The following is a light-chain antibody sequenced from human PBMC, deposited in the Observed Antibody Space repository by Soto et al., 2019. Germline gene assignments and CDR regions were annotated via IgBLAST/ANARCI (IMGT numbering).Light chain of an antibody. J-gene: IGLJ2*01. CDR3: SSFAGGTDLV. Sequence: QSALTQPPSASGSPGQSVTISCTGTSSDVGGYNYVSWYQQHPGKAPKLLIYDVNKRPSGVPDRFSGSKSGNTASLTVSGPQAEDEADYHCSSFAGGTDLVFGGGTKLTVL. CDR2: DVN. V-gene: IGLV2-8*01. CDR1: SSDVGGYNY.